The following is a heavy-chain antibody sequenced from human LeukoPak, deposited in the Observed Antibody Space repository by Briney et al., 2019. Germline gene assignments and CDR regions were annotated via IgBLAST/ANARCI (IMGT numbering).Heavy chain of an antibody. Sequence: SETLSLTCSVSGGSISSSVYYWGWIRQPPGKGLEWIGSIHYRGNTNYNPSLMSRVTISVDTSKNQFSLKLSSVTAADTAVYYCARPRYSSAPFDYWGQGTLVTVSS. J-gene: IGHJ4*02. V-gene: IGHV4-39*07. D-gene: IGHD6-19*01. CDR1: GGSISSSVYY. CDR3: ARPRYSSAPFDY. CDR2: IHYRGNT.